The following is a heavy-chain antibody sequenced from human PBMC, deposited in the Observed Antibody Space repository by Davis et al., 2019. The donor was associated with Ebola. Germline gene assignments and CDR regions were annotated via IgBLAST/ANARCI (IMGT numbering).Heavy chain of an antibody. CDR1: GFTFRGYW. V-gene: IGHV3-74*01. J-gene: IGHJ4*02. CDR2: IIPEESVT. Sequence: GESLKISCAASGFTFRGYWMLWVRQRPGKGLEWVSRIIPEESVTNYAESVKGRFTISRDNAKNTLYLQMDSLRAEDTATYYCASDYWGSGDYWGQGTLVTVSS. CDR3: ASDYWGSGDY. D-gene: IGHD7-27*01.